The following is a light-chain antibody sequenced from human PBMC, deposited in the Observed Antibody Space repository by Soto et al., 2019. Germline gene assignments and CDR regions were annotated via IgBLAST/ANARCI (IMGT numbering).Light chain of an antibody. Sequence: EIGMTKSPATLSVSPGERATLSCRASQSVSSYLAWYQQKPGQAPRLLIYDASNRATGIPARFSGSGSGTDFTLTISSLEPEDFAVYYSQQRSNWPTFGQGTRLEI. CDR2: DAS. CDR3: QQRSNWPT. V-gene: IGKV3-11*01. CDR1: QSVSSY. J-gene: IGKJ5*01.